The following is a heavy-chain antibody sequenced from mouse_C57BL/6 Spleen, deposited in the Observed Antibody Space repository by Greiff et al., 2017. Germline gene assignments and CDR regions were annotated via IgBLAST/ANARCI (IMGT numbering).Heavy chain of an antibody. CDR3: ARADGYWYFDV. Sequence: EVKLMESGPGLVKPSQSLSLTCSVTGYSITSGYYWNWIRQFPGNKLEWMGYISYDGSNNYNPSLKNRISITRDTSKNQFFLKLNSVTTENTATYYCARADGYWYFDVWGTGTTVTVSS. CDR2: ISYDGSN. D-gene: IGHD1-1*01. V-gene: IGHV3-6*01. CDR1: GYSITSGYY. J-gene: IGHJ1*03.